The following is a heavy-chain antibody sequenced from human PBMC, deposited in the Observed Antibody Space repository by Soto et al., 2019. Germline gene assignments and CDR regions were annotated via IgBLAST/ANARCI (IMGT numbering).Heavy chain of an antibody. J-gene: IGHJ6*02. CDR2: IYHSGST. Sequence: PSENLSLTCAVSGGSISSSNWWSWVRQPPGKGLEWIGEIYHSGSTNYNPSLKSRVTISVDKSKNQFSLKLSSVTAADTAVYYCARDLIVVVPAAISSYYYYGMDVWGQGTTVTVSS. V-gene: IGHV4-4*02. CDR1: GGSISSSNW. D-gene: IGHD2-2*02. CDR3: ARDLIVVVPAAISSYYYYGMDV.